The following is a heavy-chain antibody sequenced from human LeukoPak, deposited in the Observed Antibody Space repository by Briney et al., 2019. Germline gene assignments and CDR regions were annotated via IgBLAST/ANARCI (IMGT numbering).Heavy chain of an antibody. V-gene: IGHV3-7*01. CDR3: ARGSYYYGSGSYLPVDY. D-gene: IGHD3-10*01. CDR1: GFTFSSYW. CDR2: IKQDGSEK. Sequence: GGSLRLSCAASGFTFSSYWMSWVRQAPGKGLEWVANIKQDGSEKYYVDPVKGRFTISRDNAKNSLYLQMNSLRAEDTAVYYCARGSYYYGSGSYLPVDYWGQGTLVTVSS. J-gene: IGHJ4*02.